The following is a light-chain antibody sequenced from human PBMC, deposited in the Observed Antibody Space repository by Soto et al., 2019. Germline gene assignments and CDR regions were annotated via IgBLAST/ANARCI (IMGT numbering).Light chain of an antibody. Sequence: IQMTQSPSSLSAAVGDRVTITCRASQDVSSYLVWYQQKPGRAPELLIYAASTLQSGVPLRFSGSGSGTEFTLTISGLQPEDAGIYYCQNYKSLSRRFGRAFGQGTKVEIK. CDR1: QDVSSY. CDR2: AAS. CDR3: QNYKSLSRRFGRA. J-gene: IGKJ1*01. V-gene: IGKV1-9*01.